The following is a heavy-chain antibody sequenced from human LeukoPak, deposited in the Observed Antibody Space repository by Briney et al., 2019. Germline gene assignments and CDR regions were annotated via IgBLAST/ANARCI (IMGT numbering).Heavy chain of an antibody. CDR1: GFTFSSYA. D-gene: IGHD2-15*01. CDR3: ARGPELPFFDY. CDR2: ISYDGSNK. J-gene: IGHJ4*02. V-gene: IGHV3-30-3*01. Sequence: PGGSLRLSCAASGFTFSSYAMHWVRQAPGKGLEWVAVISYDGSNKYYADFVRGRFTISRDNSKNTLYLQMNSLRAEDTAVYYCARGPELPFFDYWGQGTLVTVSS.